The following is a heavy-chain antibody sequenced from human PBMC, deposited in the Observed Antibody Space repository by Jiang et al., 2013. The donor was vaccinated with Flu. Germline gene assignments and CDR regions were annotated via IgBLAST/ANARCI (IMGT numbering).Heavy chain of an antibody. V-gene: IGHV6-1*01. CDR2: TYYRSKWYN. CDR1: GDSVSSNSAA. D-gene: IGHD3-10*01. Sequence: QTLSLTCAISGDSVSSNSAAWNWIRQSPSRGLEWLGRTYYRSKWYNDYAVSVKSRITINPDTSKNQFSLQLNSVTPEDTAVYYCARGPVLLWFGGGEGFDYWGQGTLVTVSS. CDR3: ARGPVLLWFGGGEGFDY. J-gene: IGHJ4*02.